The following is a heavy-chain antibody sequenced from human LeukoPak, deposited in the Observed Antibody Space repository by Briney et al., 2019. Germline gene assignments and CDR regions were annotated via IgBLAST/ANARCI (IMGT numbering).Heavy chain of an antibody. Sequence: GGSLRLSCAASGFTFSTFAMIWVRQPPGKGLEWVSYISSSGYTKYHADSAKGRFTVSRDNAKNSLSLQMNSLRVEDTAIYYCARGASNQLRPALDYWGQGALVTVSS. V-gene: IGHV3-48*03. CDR1: GFTFSTFA. CDR3: ARGASNQLRPALDY. CDR2: ISSSGYTK. J-gene: IGHJ4*02. D-gene: IGHD1-1*01.